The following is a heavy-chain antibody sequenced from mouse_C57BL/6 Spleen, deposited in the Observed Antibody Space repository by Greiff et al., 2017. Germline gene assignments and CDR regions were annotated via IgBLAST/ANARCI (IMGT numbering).Heavy chain of an antibody. CDR3: ARGGGYYYGGMDY. CDR2: IYPGDGDT. Sequence: QVQLQQSGAELVKPGASVKISCKASGYAFSSYWMNWVKQRPGKGLEWIGQIYPGDGDTNYNGKFKGKAPLTADKSSSTAYLQLSSLTSECSAVYFCARGGGYYYGGMDYWGQGTSVTVSS. V-gene: IGHV1-80*01. D-gene: IGHD1-1*01. J-gene: IGHJ4*01. CDR1: GYAFSSYW.